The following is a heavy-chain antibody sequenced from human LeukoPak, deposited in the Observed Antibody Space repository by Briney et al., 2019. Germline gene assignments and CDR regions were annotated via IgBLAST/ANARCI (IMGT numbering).Heavy chain of an antibody. CDR1: GFTFSTYS. D-gene: IGHD3-22*01. CDR3: ARDLGQYYDTSDNWFDP. V-gene: IGHV3-74*01. J-gene: IGHJ5*02. CDR2: INSDGINT. Sequence: GGSLRLSCAASGFTFSTYSMSWVRQAPGKGLVWVSRINSDGINTSYADSVKGRFTISRDNAKNTLNLQMNSLRAEDTAVYYCARDLGQYYDTSDNWFDPWGQGTLVTVSS.